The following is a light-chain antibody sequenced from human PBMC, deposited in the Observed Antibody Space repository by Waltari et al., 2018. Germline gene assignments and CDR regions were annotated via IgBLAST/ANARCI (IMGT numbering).Light chain of an antibody. CDR2: TNN. CDR1: SSNIGINT. Sequence: QSVLPQPPSASGTPGQRVPIPCSGCSSNIGINTATWYQQPPGTAPKLLIYTNNQRPSGVPDRFSGSKSGTSASLAISGLQSEDEGDYYCASWDASLNGWVFGRGTELTVL. V-gene: IGLV1-44*01. CDR3: ASWDASLNGWV. J-gene: IGLJ3*02.